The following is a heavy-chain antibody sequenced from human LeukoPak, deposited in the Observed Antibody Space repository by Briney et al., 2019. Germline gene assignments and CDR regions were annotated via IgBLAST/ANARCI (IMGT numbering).Heavy chain of an antibody. CDR1: GYSFTSYW. CDR2: IYPGDSDT. J-gene: IGHJ4*02. V-gene: IGHV5-51*01. D-gene: IGHD6-13*01. CDR3: ASHAAAGRLAFDY. Sequence: GESLQISCKGSGYSFTSYWIGWVRQMPGKGLEWMGIIYPGDSDTRYSPSFQGQVTISADKSISTAYLQWSSLKASDTAMYYCASHAAAGRLAFDYWGQGTLVTVSS.